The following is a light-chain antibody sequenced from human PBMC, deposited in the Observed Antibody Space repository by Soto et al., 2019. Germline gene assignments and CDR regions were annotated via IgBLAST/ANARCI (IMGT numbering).Light chain of an antibody. J-gene: IGLJ1*01. CDR3: SSYTSSSTLYV. CDR1: SSDVGGYNY. Sequence: QSVLTQPASVSGSPGQTITISCTGTSSDVGGYNYVSWYQQHPGKAPKLLIYDVSNRPSGFSNRFSGSKSGNTASLTISGLQAEDEADYYCSSYTSSSTLYVCGTGTKATVL. CDR2: DVS. V-gene: IGLV2-14*01.